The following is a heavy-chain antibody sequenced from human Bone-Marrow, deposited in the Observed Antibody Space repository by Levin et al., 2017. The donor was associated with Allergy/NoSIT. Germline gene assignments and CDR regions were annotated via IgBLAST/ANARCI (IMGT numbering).Heavy chain of an antibody. CDR1: GGSISSSSYY. CDR2: IYYSGST. V-gene: IGHV4-39*07. Sequence: PGGSLRLSCTVSGGSISSSSYYWGWIRQPPGKGLEWIGSIYYSGSTYYNPSLKSRVTISVDTSKNQFSLKLSSVTAADTAVYYCARDLCGDCYYNWFDPWGQGTLVTVSS. CDR3: ARDLCGDCYYNWFDP. J-gene: IGHJ5*02. D-gene: IGHD2-21*02.